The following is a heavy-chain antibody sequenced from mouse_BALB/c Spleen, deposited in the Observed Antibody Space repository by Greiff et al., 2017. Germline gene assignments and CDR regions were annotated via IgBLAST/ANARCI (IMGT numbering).Heavy chain of an antibody. J-gene: IGHJ4*01. CDR1: GFTFSSYG. CDR2: ISSGGSYT. V-gene: IGHV5-6*02. CDR3: ARPYDYDIGYAMDY. D-gene: IGHD2-4*01. Sequence: DVMLVESGGDLVKPGGSLKLSCAASGFTFSSYGMSWVRQTPDKRLEWVATISSGGSYTYYPDSVKGRFTISRDNAKNTLYLQMSSLKSEDTAMYYCARPYDYDIGYAMDYWGQGTSVTVSS.